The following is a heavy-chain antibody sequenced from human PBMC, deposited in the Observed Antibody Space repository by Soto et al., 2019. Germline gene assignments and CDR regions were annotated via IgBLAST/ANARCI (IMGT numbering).Heavy chain of an antibody. Sequence: QVQLVQSGPEVKKPGASVRVSCKASGYTFTTYGISWVRQAPGQGLEWMGWLSAYHGNTNYAVNLQGRVTVTIDTYTSTAYMELRSLRSDDTAVYYCARDYYDSSRYLQHWGQGNLVTVSS. CDR3: ARDYYDSSRYLQH. CDR1: GYTFTTYG. V-gene: IGHV1-18*01. D-gene: IGHD3-22*01. CDR2: LSAYHGNT. J-gene: IGHJ1*01.